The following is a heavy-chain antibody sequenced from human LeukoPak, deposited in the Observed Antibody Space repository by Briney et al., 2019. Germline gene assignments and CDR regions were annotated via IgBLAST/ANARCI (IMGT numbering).Heavy chain of an antibody. CDR1: GFTFDDYA. D-gene: IGHD5-18*01. J-gene: IGHJ4*02. Sequence: LGGSLRLSCAASGFTFDDYAMHWVRQAPGKGPEWVSGISWNSGSIGYADSVKGRFTISRDNAKNSLYLQMNSLRAEDTALYYCAKDGKTGGYSYGSLDYWGQGTLVTVSS. V-gene: IGHV3-9*01. CDR3: AKDGKTGGYSYGSLDY. CDR2: ISWNSGSI.